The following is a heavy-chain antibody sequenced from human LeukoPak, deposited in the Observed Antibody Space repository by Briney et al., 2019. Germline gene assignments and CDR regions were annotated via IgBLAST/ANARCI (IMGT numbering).Heavy chain of an antibody. V-gene: IGHV3-74*01. D-gene: IGHD1-1*01. CDR2: IISDGSST. J-gene: IGHJ4*02. CDR1: GFTFSSYW. CDR3: AKGYGNLRCPPG. Sequence: LPGGSLRLSCAASGFTFSSYWMHWVRQAPGKGLVWVSRIISDGSSTTYADSVKGRFTISRDNAKNTVYLQMNSLRAEDTAVYYCAKGYGNLRCPPGWGQGTLVTVSS.